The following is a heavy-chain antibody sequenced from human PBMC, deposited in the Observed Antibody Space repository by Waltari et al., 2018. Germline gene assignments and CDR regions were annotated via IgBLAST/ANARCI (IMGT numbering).Heavy chain of an antibody. CDR3: VRLEDCSGPGGNCYSGDSFALDV. D-gene: IGHD2-15*01. Sequence: QVQLQQWGAGQLQPSETPSLTCGVSGGSFSGYYWGWIRQPPGKGLEWIGEINHNGNRNYSPSLRSRVTMLIDTSRSQFSLKVNSVTAADTAVYYCVRLEDCSGPGGNCYSGDSFALDVWGQGTTVTVSS. V-gene: IGHV4-34*02. CDR1: GGSFSGYY. J-gene: IGHJ6*02. CDR2: INHNGNR.